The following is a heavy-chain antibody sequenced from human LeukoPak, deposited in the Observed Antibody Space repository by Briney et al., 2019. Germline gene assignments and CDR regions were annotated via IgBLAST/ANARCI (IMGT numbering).Heavy chain of an antibody. CDR2: IYYSGST. J-gene: IGHJ6*02. CDR1: GGSISSGGYY. V-gene: IGHV4-31*03. D-gene: IGHD3-3*01. Sequence: PSETLSLTCTVSGGSISSGGYYWSWIRQHPGKGLEWIGYIYYSGSTYYNPSLKSRVTISVDTSKNQFSLKLSSVTAADTAVYYCARVGTIVYYYGMDVWGQGTTVTVSS. CDR3: ARVGTIVYYYGMDV.